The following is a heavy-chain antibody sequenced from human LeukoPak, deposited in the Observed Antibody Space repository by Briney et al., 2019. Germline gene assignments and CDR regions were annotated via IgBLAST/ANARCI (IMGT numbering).Heavy chain of an antibody. V-gene: IGHV1-8*01. CDR3: TRGQQGYSCGSHHYYYSMDV. CDR1: GYTFTSYD. Sequence: ASVKVSCKASGYTFTSYDINWVRQATGQRLEWMGWMNPNSVNTGYAQKFQGRVTMTGNTSISTANMELSSLRSEATAVHYFTRGQQGYSCGSHHYYYSMDVWGQGTTLTVS. CDR2: MNPNSVNT. J-gene: IGHJ6*02. D-gene: IGHD5-18*01.